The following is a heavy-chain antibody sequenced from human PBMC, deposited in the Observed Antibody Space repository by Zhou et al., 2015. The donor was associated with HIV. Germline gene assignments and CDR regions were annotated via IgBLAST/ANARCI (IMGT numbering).Heavy chain of an antibody. J-gene: IGHJ4*02. CDR3: ARGPTSTGSVPLDY. CDR1: GYTFTDYY. CDR2: INPYSGDT. D-gene: IGHD6-19*01. V-gene: IGHV1-2*04. Sequence: QVQLVQSGAEVKKPGASVKVSCKTSGYTFTDYYVHWVRQAPGQGLEWMGWINPYSGDTKNTQRFEGWVTMTRDTSITTAYMEVSRLGLDDTAVYFCARGPTSTGSVPLDYVGPRGLWSPSP.